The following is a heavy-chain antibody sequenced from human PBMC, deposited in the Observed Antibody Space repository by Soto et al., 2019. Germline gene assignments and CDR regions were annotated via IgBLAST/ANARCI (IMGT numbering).Heavy chain of an antibody. D-gene: IGHD2-15*01. CDR2: IYYSGST. CDR1: GGSISSYY. CDR3: ARGECSGGSCYYIENWFDP. V-gene: IGHV4-59*08. J-gene: IGHJ5*02. Sequence: LETLSLTCTVSGGSISSYYLSWIRQPPGKGLEWIGYIYYSGSTYYNPSLKSRVTISVDTSKNQFSLKLSSVTAADTAVYYCARGECSGGSCYYIENWFDPWGQGTLVTVSS.